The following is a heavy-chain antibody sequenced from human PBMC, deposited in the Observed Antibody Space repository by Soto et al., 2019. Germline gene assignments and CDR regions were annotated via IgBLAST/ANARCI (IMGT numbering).Heavy chain of an antibody. CDR3: ANVYGDYYHAFPM. CDR2: IISTGAVT. D-gene: IGHD4-17*01. J-gene: IGHJ3*02. CDR1: GLTFSDYA. V-gene: IGHV3-23*01. Sequence: EGQLLESGGGLVHPGGSLRLSCEVSGLTFSDYAMTWVRQAPGQGLEWVSTIISTGAVTYYSDSVKGRFTIYRDNSKNTVYLQRNDLRAEDTALYDCANVYGDYYHAFPMWGQGTMVTVSS.